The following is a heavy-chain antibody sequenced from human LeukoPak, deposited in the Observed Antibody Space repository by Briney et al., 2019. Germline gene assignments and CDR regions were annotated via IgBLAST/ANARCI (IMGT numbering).Heavy chain of an antibody. V-gene: IGHV2-5*02. Sequence: SGPTLVKPTQTLTLTCTFSGFSLSTSGVGVGRIRQPPGKALEWLALIYWDDDKRYSPSLKSRLTITKDTSKNQVVLTMTNMDPVDTATYYCAQQGRYSGYDSFDYWGQGTLVTVSS. CDR1: GFSLSTSGVG. CDR2: IYWDDDK. CDR3: AQQGRYSGYDSFDY. J-gene: IGHJ4*02. D-gene: IGHD5-12*01.